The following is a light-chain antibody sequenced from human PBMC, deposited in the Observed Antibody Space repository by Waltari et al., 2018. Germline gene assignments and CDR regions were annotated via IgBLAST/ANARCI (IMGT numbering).Light chain of an antibody. Sequence: QSALTQPASVSGSPGQSITISCIGVASAVGASDYVSWHQHPPGKAPQVIIYDVTNRPSGVSDRFSASKSANTASLTISRLQPEDEADYYCSSQTLDGLVLFGGGTRLTVL. CDR1: ASAVGASDY. CDR2: DVT. V-gene: IGLV2-14*03. J-gene: IGLJ2*01. CDR3: SSQTLDGLVL.